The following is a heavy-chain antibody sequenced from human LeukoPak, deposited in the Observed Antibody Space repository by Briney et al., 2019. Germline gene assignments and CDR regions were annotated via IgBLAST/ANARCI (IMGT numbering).Heavy chain of an antibody. V-gene: IGHV1-69*13. CDR1: VGTFSSYA. J-gene: IGHJ4*02. D-gene: IGHD2-15*01. Sequence: SVKVSCKASVGTFSSYAISWVRQAPGQGLEWMGGIIPIFGTANYAQKFQGRVTITADESTSTAYMELSSLSSDDTAVYYCARDVGERYRSGGSCSDYRGQGTLVTVSS. CDR3: ARDVGERYRSGGSCSDY. CDR2: IIPIFGTA.